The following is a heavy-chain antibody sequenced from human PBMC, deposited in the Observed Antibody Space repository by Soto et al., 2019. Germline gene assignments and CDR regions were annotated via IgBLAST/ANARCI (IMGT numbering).Heavy chain of an antibody. Sequence: EVQLVESGGALVQPGGSLRLSCAASGFTFSPYSMNWVRQAPGKGLEWVSYISSSSRTIYYADSVNGRFTISRDNAKNSLYLQMNSLRDEDTAVSYCARDGGPSINAFDYWGQGALVTVSS. CDR2: ISSSSRTI. J-gene: IGHJ4*02. CDR3: ARDGGPSINAFDY. CDR1: GFTFSPYS. D-gene: IGHD3-16*01. V-gene: IGHV3-48*02.